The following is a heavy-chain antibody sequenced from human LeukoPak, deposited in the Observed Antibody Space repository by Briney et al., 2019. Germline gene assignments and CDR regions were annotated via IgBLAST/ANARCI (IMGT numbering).Heavy chain of an antibody. Sequence: GGSLRLSCAASGFTFSSYWMHWVRQAPGKGLVWVSRINSDGSSTSYADSVKGRFTISRDNAKNTLYLQMNSLRAEDTAVYYCAKEWEAYCGGDCYPPLDYWGQGTLVTVSS. V-gene: IGHV3-74*01. J-gene: IGHJ4*02. CDR3: AKEWEAYCGGDCYPPLDY. D-gene: IGHD2-21*02. CDR2: INSDGSST. CDR1: GFTFSSYW.